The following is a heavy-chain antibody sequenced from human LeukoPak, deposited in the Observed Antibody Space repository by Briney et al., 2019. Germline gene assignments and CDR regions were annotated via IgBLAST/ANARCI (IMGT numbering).Heavy chain of an antibody. CDR3: ARGSCGGDCYPSEDWFDP. Sequence: ASVKVSCKASGYTFTSYAMNWVGQAPGQGLEWMGWINTNTGNPTYAQGFTGRFVFSLDTFVSTAYLQISSLKAEDTAVYYCARGSCGGDCYPSEDWFDPWGQGTLVTVSS. CDR1: GYTFTSYA. J-gene: IGHJ5*02. D-gene: IGHD2-21*02. CDR2: INTNTGNP. V-gene: IGHV7-4-1*02.